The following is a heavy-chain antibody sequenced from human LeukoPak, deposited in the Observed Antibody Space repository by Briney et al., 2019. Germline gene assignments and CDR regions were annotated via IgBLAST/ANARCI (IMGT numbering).Heavy chain of an antibody. D-gene: IGHD3-3*01. CDR1: GFTFSSYG. CDR2: IWYDGSSK. V-gene: IGHV3-33*06. Sequence: GGSLRLSCAASGFTFSSYGMHWVRQAPGKGLEWVAVIWYDGSSKYYADSVKGRFTISRDNSKNTLYLQMNSLRAEDTAVYYCAKDLVSDFWRGSDNDAFDIWGQGTMVTVSS. CDR3: AKDLVSDFWRGSDNDAFDI. J-gene: IGHJ3*02.